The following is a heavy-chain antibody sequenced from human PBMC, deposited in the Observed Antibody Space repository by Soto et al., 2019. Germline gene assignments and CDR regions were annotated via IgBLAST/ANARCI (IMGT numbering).Heavy chain of an antibody. V-gene: IGHV3-30*18. Sequence: GGSLRLSCAASGFTFSSYGMHWVRQAPGKGLEWVAVISYDGSNKYYADSVKGRFTISRDNSKNTLYLQMNSLRAEDTAVYYCAKDLIAVAGDDAFDIWGQGKMVTVSS. D-gene: IGHD6-19*01. CDR2: ISYDGSNK. J-gene: IGHJ3*02. CDR3: AKDLIAVAGDDAFDI. CDR1: GFTFSSYG.